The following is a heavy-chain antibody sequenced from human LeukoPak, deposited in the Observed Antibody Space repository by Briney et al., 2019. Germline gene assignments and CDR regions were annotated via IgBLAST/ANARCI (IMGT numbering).Heavy chain of an antibody. D-gene: IGHD4-11*01. J-gene: IGHJ6*03. CDR2: FYNSGYFYNSGGT. CDR1: GASISDHY. V-gene: IGHV4-59*11. CDR3: ARGFNDYSNDVYFYYVDI. Sequence: KTSETLSLTCTVSGASISDHYWSWIRQSPGKGLEWIGYFYNSGYFYNSGGTNYNPSLKSRVTISGDTSKNQFSLKLTSVTAADTAVYYCARGFNDYSNDVYFYYVDIWGKGTTVTVSS.